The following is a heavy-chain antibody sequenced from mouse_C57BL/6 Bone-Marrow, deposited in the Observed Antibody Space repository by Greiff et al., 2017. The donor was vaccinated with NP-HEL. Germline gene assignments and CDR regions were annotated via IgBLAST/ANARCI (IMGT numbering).Heavy chain of an antibody. Sequence: QVQLKESGAELVRPGTSVKMSCKASGYTFTNYWIGWAKQRPGHGLEWIGDIYPGGGYTNYNEKFKGKATLTADKSSSTAYMQFSSLTSEDSAIYYCARHNYYGSRFFDYWGQGTTLTVSS. CDR1: GYTFTNYW. D-gene: IGHD1-1*01. CDR2: IYPGGGYT. V-gene: IGHV1-63*01. J-gene: IGHJ2*01. CDR3: ARHNYYGSRFFDY.